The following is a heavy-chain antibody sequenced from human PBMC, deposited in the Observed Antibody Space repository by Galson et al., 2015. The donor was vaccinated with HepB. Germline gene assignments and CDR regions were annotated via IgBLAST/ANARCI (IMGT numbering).Heavy chain of an antibody. J-gene: IGHJ4*02. CDR3: AREALGRGGVFDY. D-gene: IGHD7-27*01. CDR1: GYRFSTYS. CDR2: ISPYNRDT. V-gene: IGHV1-18*01. Sequence: SVKVSCKASGYRFSTYSITWVRQAPGEGLEWMGWISPYNRDTKYARKFQGRVTMTTDKITSTAYMELRSLRSDDTAVYYCAREALGRGGVFDYWGQGTLVTVSS.